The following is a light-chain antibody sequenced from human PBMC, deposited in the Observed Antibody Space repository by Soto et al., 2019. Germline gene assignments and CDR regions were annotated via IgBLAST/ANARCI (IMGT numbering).Light chain of an antibody. CDR2: DVS. CDR3: CSYAGSYTFV. Sequence: QSALTQPRSVSGSPGQSVTISCTGTSSDVGGYNYVSWYQQYSDKAPKLMIYDVSKRPSGVPDRFSGSKSGNTASLTISGLQAEDEADYHCCSYAGSYTFVFGTGTKLTVL. V-gene: IGLV2-11*01. J-gene: IGLJ1*01. CDR1: SSDVGGYNY.